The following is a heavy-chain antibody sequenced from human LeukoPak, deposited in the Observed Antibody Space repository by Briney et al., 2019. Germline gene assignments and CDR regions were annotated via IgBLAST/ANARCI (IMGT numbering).Heavy chain of an antibody. J-gene: IGHJ4*02. CDR1: GFTFSSYW. D-gene: IGHD3-10*01. V-gene: IGHV3-7*02. Sequence: PGGSLRLSCATSGFTFSSYWMSWVRQAPGKGLEWVANIKPDGSEEEFVDSLRGRFTISRDNAKKSLYLQMNSLRAEDTAVYYCAKAPFHYYGSGSPPDYWGQGTLVTVSS. CDR2: IKPDGSEE. CDR3: AKAPFHYYGSGSPPDY.